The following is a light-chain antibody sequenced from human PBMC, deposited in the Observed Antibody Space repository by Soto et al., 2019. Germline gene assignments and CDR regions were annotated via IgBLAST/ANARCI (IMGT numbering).Light chain of an antibody. CDR3: QVWDSSSEWV. CDR1: NIGTKS. Sequence: VLSQPPSVSVAPGQTARITCGGNNIGTKSVHWYQQKPGQAPVLVVFNDSDRPSGIPERFSGSNSGDTATTATLTISRVEAGDEADYYCQVWDSSSEWVFGGGTKLTVL. V-gene: IGLV3-21*02. J-gene: IGLJ3*02. CDR2: NDS.